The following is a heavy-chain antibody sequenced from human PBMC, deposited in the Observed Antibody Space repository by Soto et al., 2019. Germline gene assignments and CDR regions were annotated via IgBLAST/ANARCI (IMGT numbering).Heavy chain of an antibody. J-gene: IGHJ4*02. CDR3: ARGVIVVAPSAKYDVIGY. CDR1: GFTFSGYG. Sequence: GGSLRLSCAASGFTFSGYGMHWVRQAPGKGLEWVADIWYVGSNKYYADSVKGRFTISRDNAKNALYLQMNSLRAEDTAVYYFARGVIVVAPSAKYDVIGYWGQGTLVTVSS. V-gene: IGHV3-33*01. CDR2: IWYVGSNK. D-gene: IGHD2-2*01.